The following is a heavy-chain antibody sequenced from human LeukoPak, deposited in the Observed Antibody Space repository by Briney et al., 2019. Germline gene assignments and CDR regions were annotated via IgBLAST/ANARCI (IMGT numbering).Heavy chain of an antibody. Sequence: CTXXGGSXSXXYWSWXXXPXXXGLXXIGYIYYSGSTNYNPSLKSRVTISVDTSKNQFSLKLSSVTAADTAVYYCARGDILTGYHDYWGQGTLVTVSS. D-gene: IGHD3-9*01. CDR1: GGSXSXXY. J-gene: IGHJ4*02. CDR3: ARGDILTGYHDY. CDR2: IYYSGST. V-gene: IGHV4-59*01.